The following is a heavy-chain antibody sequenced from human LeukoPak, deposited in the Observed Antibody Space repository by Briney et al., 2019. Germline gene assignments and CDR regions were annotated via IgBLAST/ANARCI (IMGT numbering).Heavy chain of an antibody. V-gene: IGHV3-7*01. Sequence: GGSLRLSCAVSGLTFSSSWMDWVRQAPGKGLEWVASISPDGNKKYSADSVKGRFTISRDNAENSLYLQMNSLRVEDTAFYYCARDLAYSRLDYWGQGMLVTVSS. CDR2: ISPDGNKK. D-gene: IGHD5-18*01. CDR3: ARDLAYSRLDY. CDR1: GLTFSSSW. J-gene: IGHJ4*02.